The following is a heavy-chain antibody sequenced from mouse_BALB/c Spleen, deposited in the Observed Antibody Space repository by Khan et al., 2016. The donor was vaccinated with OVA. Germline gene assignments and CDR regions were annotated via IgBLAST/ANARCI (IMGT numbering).Heavy chain of an antibody. CDR2: ISYSGST. V-gene: IGHV3-2*02. Sequence: EVQLQESGPGLVKPSQSLSLTCTVTDYSITSDYAWNWIRQFPGNKLEWMGYISYSGSTSYNPSLKSRISITRDTSKNQFFLQLNSVTTEDTATYCGARSLYDGYSSWFAYWGQGTLVTVSA. CDR3: ARSLYDGYSSWFAY. CDR1: DYSITSDYA. J-gene: IGHJ3*01. D-gene: IGHD2-3*01.